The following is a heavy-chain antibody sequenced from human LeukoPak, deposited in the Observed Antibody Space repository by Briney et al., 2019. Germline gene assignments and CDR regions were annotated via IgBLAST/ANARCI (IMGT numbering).Heavy chain of an antibody. V-gene: IGHV3-15*01. CDR1: GLTFSNAW. D-gene: IGHD1-26*01. Sequence: PGGSLRHSCAASGLTFSNAWMSWVRQAPGKGLEWVGRIKSITDGGTIEYAAPVKGRFTISRDDAKNTLFLQINSLKTEDTAVYYCITNGGSSWRGYWGQGTLVTVSS. CDR2: IKSITDGGTI. J-gene: IGHJ4*02. CDR3: ITNGGSSWRGY.